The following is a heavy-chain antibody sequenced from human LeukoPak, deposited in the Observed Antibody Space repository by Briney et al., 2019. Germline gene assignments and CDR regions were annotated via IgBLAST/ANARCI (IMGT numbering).Heavy chain of an antibody. CDR1: GFTFSSYG. J-gene: IGHJ4*02. D-gene: IGHD3-9*01. Sequence: PGGSLRLSCAASGFTFSSYGMHWVRQAPGKGLEWVAVISYDGSNKYYADSVKGRFIISRDNSKNTLYLQMNSLRAEDTAVYYCAKDRVRGLNILTGYYFDYWGQGTLVTVSS. V-gene: IGHV3-30*18. CDR3: AKDRVRGLNILTGYYFDY. CDR2: ISYDGSNK.